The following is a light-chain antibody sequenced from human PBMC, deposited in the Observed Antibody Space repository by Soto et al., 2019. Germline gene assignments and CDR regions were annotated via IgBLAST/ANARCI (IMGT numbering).Light chain of an antibody. V-gene: IGLV2-11*01. CDR2: DVK. CDR3: LSYAGSYTFV. J-gene: IGLJ1*01. CDR1: SSDVGGYSY. Sequence: SALTQPRSVSGSPGQSVTISCTGTSSDVGGYSYVSWYQQHPGKAPKLMMYDVKTRPSGIPDRFSGSKSGNTASLTISGLQAEDEAGYYCLSYAGSYTFVFGSGTKVTVL.